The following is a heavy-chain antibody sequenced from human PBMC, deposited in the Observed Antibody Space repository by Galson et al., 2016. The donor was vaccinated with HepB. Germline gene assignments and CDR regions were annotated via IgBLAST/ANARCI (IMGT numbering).Heavy chain of an antibody. CDR1: GLIFSDCS. J-gene: IGHJ6*04. V-gene: IGHV3-30*03. CDR2: TSYDGRTT. Sequence: SLRLSCAASGLIFSDCSAHWVRQGPHKGLEWVAATSYDGRTTLYGDSVKGRFTISRDNSKNTVFLQMDSLRPEDTAVYYCATSIRMIAATITCEMDVWGKGSTVSFSS. CDR3: ATSIRMIAATITCEMDV. D-gene: IGHD6-25*01.